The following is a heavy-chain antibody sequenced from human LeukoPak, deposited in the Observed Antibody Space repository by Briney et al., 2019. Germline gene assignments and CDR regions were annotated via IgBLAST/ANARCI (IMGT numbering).Heavy chain of an antibody. CDR2: INAGNGNT. CDR3: ARARRGDYGYYYYGMDV. V-gene: IGHV1-3*01. D-gene: IGHD4/OR15-4a*01. Sequence: ASVKVSCKASGYTFTSYAMHWVRQAPGQRLEWMGWINAGNGNTKYSQKFQGRVTITRDTSASTAYMELSSLRSEDTAVYYCARARRGDYGYYYYGMDVWGQGTTVTVSS. J-gene: IGHJ6*02. CDR1: GYTFTSYA.